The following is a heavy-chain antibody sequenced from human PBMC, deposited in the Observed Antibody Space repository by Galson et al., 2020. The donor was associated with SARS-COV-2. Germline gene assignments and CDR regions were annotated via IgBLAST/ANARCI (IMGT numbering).Heavy chain of an antibody. CDR3: ARGVYGGTGEDY. D-gene: IGHD2-15*01. CDR2: IIPLFGTS. Sequence: SVKVSCKASGGTFSSYAISWVRQAPGQGLEWMGRIIPLFGTSNYAQKFQGRVTITADESTSTAYMELSSLRSEDTAVYYCARGVYGGTGEDYWGQGTLVTVSS. CDR1: GGTFSSYA. J-gene: IGHJ4*02. V-gene: IGHV1-69*13.